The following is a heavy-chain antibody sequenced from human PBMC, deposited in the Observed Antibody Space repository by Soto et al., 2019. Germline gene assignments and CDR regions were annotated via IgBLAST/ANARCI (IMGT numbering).Heavy chain of an antibody. D-gene: IGHD1-26*01. CDR3: ARDLGSGSYYGFDY. CDR2: ISANIGNT. J-gene: IGHJ4*02. Sequence: ASVKVSCKASGYTFTTYYIHWVRQAPGQGLEWMGRISANIGNTNYAQKFQGRVTITTDKSTSTAYMELSSLRSDDTAVYYCARDLGSGSYYGFDYWGQGTLVTVSS. V-gene: IGHV1-18*04. CDR1: GYTFTTYY.